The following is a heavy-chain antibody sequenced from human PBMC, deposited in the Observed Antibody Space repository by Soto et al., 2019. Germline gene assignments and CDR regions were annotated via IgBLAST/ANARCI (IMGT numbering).Heavy chain of an antibody. CDR2: INHSGST. V-gene: IGHV4-34*01. Sequence: SETLSLTCAVYGGSFSGYYWSWIRQPPGKGLEWIGEINHSGSTNYNPSLKSRVTISVDTSKNQFSLKLSSVTAADTAVYYCARPLRAAAGSDAFDIWGQGTMVTVSS. CDR1: GGSFSGYY. J-gene: IGHJ3*02. D-gene: IGHD6-13*01. CDR3: ARPLRAAAGSDAFDI.